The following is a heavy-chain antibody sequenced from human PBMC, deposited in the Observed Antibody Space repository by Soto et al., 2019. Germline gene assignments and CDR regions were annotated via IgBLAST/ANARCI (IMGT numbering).Heavy chain of an antibody. Sequence: EMQLLESGGGLVQPGGSLRLSCVASGFPFSNYWLSWVRQAPGKGLEWVANINKDGSERYYADSVDGRFTVSRDNAENSLNLQMNSLRGEDTAVYYCARVYLMATITSLEYWGQGTLVTVSS. CDR3: ARVYLMATITSLEY. J-gene: IGHJ4*02. D-gene: IGHD5-12*01. CDR2: INKDGSER. V-gene: IGHV3-7*01. CDR1: GFPFSNYW.